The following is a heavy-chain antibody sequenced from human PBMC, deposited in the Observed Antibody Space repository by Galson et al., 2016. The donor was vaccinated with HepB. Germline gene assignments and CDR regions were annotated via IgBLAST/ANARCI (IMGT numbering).Heavy chain of an antibody. CDR1: GYSFSNHW. CDR3: ARHGNTRSQFNWFDP. J-gene: IGHJ5*02. CDR2: IWPDDSTT. D-gene: IGHD3-3*01. V-gene: IGHV5-51*01. Sequence: KVSCKGSGYSFSNHWIGWVRQMPGKGPEWMGIIWPDDSTTIYSPSFQGQVTISADKSISTAYLQWSSLEASDTAMYFCARHGNTRSQFNWFDPWGQGTLVTVSS.